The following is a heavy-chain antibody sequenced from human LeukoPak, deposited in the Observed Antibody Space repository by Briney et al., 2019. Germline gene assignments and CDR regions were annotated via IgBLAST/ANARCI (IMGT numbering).Heavy chain of an antibody. D-gene: IGHD2-15*01. Sequence: PGGSLRLSCAASGFTFSRYWMSWVRQAPGKGLEWVANIKQDGSEKYYVDSVKGRFTISRDNAKNSLYLQMNSLRAEDTAVYYCARGYCSGGSCYYLGPNAFDIWGQGTKVTVSS. V-gene: IGHV3-7*04. J-gene: IGHJ3*02. CDR1: GFTFSRYW. CDR3: ARGYCSGGSCYYLGPNAFDI. CDR2: IKQDGSEK.